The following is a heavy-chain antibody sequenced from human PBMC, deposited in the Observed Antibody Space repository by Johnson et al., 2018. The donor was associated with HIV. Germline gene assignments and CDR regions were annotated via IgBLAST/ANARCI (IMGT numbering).Heavy chain of an antibody. CDR3: AKEEGIAAAGGAFDI. Sequence: QLQLVASGGGVVQPGRSLRLSCAASGFTFSSYAMHWVRQAPGKGLEWVTIISYDGSTTYYADSVKGRFTISRDNSKNTLYLQMNSLRAEDTAVYYCAKEEGIAAAGGAFDIWGQGTMVTVSS. V-gene: IGHV3-30-3*01. CDR2: ISYDGSTT. CDR1: GFTFSSYA. D-gene: IGHD6-13*01. J-gene: IGHJ3*02.